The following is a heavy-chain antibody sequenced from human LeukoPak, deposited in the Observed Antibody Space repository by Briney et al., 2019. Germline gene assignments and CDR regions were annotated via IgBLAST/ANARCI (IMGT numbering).Heavy chain of an antibody. CDR1: GGSISSSSYY. J-gene: IGHJ6*03. Sequence: SETLSLTCTVSGGSISSSSYYWGWIRQPPGKGLEWIGRIYTSGSTNYNPSLKSRVTMSVDTSKNQFSLNLSSVTAADTAVYYCARSIWSLDESYYYYMDVWGKGTTVTISS. D-gene: IGHD2-21*01. CDR2: IYTSGST. CDR3: ARSIWSLDESYYYYMDV. V-gene: IGHV4-61*05.